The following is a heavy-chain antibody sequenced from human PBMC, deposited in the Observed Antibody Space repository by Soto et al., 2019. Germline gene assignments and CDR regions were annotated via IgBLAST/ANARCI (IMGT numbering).Heavy chain of an antibody. CDR1: GGSISSGAYY. CDR3: AASPNADFFDY. V-gene: IGHV4-31*03. CDR2: ISYSGNT. J-gene: IGHJ4*02. Sequence: QVQLQESGPGLVTPSQSLSLTCTVSGGSISSGAYYWRWIRQRPGRGLEWIGHISYSGNTDYNPSLESRVAISLDTPRNQFSLKLSSVTAADTAVYYCAASPNADFFDYWGQGALVTVSA.